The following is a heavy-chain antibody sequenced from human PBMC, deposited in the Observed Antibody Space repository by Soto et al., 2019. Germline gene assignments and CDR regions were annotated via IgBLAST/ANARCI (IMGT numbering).Heavy chain of an antibody. V-gene: IGHV3-23*01. CDR2: ISGSGGST. CDR3: AKKNSKGKVATVYFDY. D-gene: IGHD5-12*01. J-gene: IGHJ4*02. CDR1: GFTFSSYA. Sequence: EVQLLESGGGLVQPGGSLRLSCAASGFTFSSYAMSWVRQAPGKGLEWVSAISGSGGSTYYADSVKGRFTISRDNSKNTLYLQMNSLRAEDTAIYYCAKKNSKGKVATVYFDYWGQGTLVTVSS.